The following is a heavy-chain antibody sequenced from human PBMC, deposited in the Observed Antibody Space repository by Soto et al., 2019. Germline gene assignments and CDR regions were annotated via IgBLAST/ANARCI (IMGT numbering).Heavy chain of an antibody. CDR2: TRNKADSYTT. CDR1: GFTFSDHY. CDR3: ARIGINSDFDY. J-gene: IGHJ4*02. V-gene: IGHV3-72*01. Sequence: EVQLVESGGGLVQPGGSLRLSCAASGFTFSDHYMDWVRQAPGKGLEWVGRTRNKADSYTTEYAASVKGRFTISRDDSKNTLYLQMNSLRAEDTAVYYCARIGINSDFDYWGQGTLVTVSS. D-gene: IGHD5-18*01.